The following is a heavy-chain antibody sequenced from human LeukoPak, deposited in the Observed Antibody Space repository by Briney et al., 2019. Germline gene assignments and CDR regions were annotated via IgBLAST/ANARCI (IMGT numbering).Heavy chain of an antibody. Sequence: SQTLSLTCDISGDXVSTNTAAWNWIRQSPSRGLEWLGRTYYRSKWYTDYAVSVKSRITINPDTSKNQFSLQLNSVTPEDTAVYFCARDGWPAFDYWGQGTLVTVSS. D-gene: IGHD2-15*01. V-gene: IGHV6-1*01. J-gene: IGHJ4*02. CDR2: TYYRSKWYT. CDR1: GDXVSTNTAA. CDR3: ARDGWPAFDY.